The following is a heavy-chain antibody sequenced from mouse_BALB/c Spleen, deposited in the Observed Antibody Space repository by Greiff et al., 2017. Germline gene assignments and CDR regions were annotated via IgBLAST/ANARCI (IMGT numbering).Heavy chain of an antibody. J-gene: IGHJ3*01. CDR3: VRRDQAWFAY. CDR1: GFSLTSYD. D-gene: IGHD3-3*01. CDR2: IWTGGGT. Sequence: QVQLQQSGPGLVAPSQSLSITCTVSGFSLTSYDISWIRQPPGKGLEWLGVIWTGGGTNYNSAFMSRLSISKDNSKSQVFLKMNSLQTDDTAIYYCVRRDQAWFAYWGQGTLVTVSA. V-gene: IGHV2-9-2*01.